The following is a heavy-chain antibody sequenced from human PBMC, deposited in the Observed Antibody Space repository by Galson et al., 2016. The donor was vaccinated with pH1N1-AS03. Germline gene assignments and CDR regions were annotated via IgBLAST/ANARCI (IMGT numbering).Heavy chain of an antibody. CDR1: GFTFNTFG. CDR2: IHQDEVIK. J-gene: IGHJ4*02. V-gene: IGHV3-30*02. CDR3: SNTPY. Sequence: SLRLSCAASGFTFNTFGMHWARQAPGKGLEWVAYIHQDEVIKSYSDSVKGRFTISRDNSKDTLYLQMNSVRGEDTAMYYCSNTPYWVRGTLVTVSS.